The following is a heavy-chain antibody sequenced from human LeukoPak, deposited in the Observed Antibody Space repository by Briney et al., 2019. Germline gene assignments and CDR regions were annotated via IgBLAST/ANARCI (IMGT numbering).Heavy chain of an antibody. Sequence: PGGSLRLSCAASGFTFSSFGMHWVRQAPGKGLEWVAFMRSDGDNKYYADSVKGRFAIPRDNSKNTLYLQMNSLRPEDTAVYYCAKDRIAAGGTTPLNHWGQGTLVTVSS. CDR1: GFTFSSFG. CDR2: MRSDGDNK. V-gene: IGHV3-30*02. D-gene: IGHD6-13*01. CDR3: AKDRIAAGGTTPLNH. J-gene: IGHJ5*02.